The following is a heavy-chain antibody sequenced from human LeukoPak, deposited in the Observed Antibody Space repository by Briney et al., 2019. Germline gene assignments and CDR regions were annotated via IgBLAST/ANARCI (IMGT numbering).Heavy chain of an antibody. CDR2: IWYDGSNK. D-gene: IGHD6-13*01. V-gene: IGHV3-30*02. CDR1: GFTFSSYG. Sequence: PGGSLRLSCAASGFTFSSYGMHWVRQAPGEGLEWVAIIWYDGSNKYYADSVKGRFTISRDNSKNTLYLQMNSLRAEDTAVYNCAKSGIEAAGSLVYFDYWGQGTVVTASS. CDR3: AKSGIEAAGSLVYFDY. J-gene: IGHJ4*02.